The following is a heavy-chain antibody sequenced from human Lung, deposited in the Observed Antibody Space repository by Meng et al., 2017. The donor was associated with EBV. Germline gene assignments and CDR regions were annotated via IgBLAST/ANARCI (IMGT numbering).Heavy chain of an antibody. V-gene: IGHV4-30-4*01. CDR2: IYNSGSN. J-gene: IGHJ2*01. CDR3: ARGQKGYFDL. Sequence: QVELQEAGPGPGKPSQTLSLTCTVSGGSISSSNYYWSWIRQPPGKGLEWSGHIYNSGSNYYNPSLKSRITISVDTSKNQFSLKLSSVTAADTAVYYCARGQKGYFDLWGRGTLVTVSS. CDR1: GGSISSSNYY.